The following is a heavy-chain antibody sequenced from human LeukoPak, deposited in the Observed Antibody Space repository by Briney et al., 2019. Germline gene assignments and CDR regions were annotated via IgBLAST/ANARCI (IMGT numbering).Heavy chain of an antibody. CDR2: IRSKAYGGTT. V-gene: IGHV3-49*04. CDR1: GFTFGDYA. J-gene: IGHJ4*02. CDR3: TRVGGPSHCTSASCYALDF. Sequence: GGSLRLSCTASGFTFGDYAMSWVRQAPGKGLEWVGFIRSKAYGGTTESAASVKGRFTISRDDSKSIAYLQMNSLKTEDTAVYYCTRVGGPSHCTSASCYALDFWGQGTLVTVSS. D-gene: IGHD2-2*01.